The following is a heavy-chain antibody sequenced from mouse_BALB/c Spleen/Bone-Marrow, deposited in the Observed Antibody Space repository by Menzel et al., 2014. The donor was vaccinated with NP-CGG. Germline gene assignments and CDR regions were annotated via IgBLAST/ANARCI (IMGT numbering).Heavy chain of an antibody. V-gene: IGHV1S127*01. CDR1: GHSFTSYW. J-gene: IGHJ3*01. D-gene: IGHD3-3*01. Sequence: VQLQQSGAELVRPGASVKLSCKAPGHSFTSYWMNWVKQRPGRGLEWIGMIHLSDSEGRLNQKLKDKATLTADKSSSTAYMQLSSPASEDSAVYYCRRYDLTTRAFAYWGQGILGTGSA. CDR3: RRYDLTTRAFAY. CDR2: IHLSDSEG.